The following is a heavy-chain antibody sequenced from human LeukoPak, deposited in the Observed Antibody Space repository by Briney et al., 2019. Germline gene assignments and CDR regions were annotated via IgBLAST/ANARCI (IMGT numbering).Heavy chain of an antibody. V-gene: IGHV5-51*01. CDR2: IYPGDSDT. CDR1: GYSFTSYW. Sequence: GESLKISCKGSGYSFTSYWIGWVRQMPGKGLEWMGIIYPGDSDTRYSPSFQGQVTISADKSISTAYLQWSSLKASDTAMYYCARLLGYCSGGSCYTNYGMDVWGQGTTVTVSS. CDR3: ARLLGYCSGGSCYTNYGMDV. J-gene: IGHJ6*02. D-gene: IGHD2-15*01.